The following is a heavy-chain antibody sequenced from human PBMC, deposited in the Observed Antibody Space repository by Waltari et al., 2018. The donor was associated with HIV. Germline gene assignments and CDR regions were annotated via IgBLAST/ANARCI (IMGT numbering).Heavy chain of an antibody. CDR3: ARSKYSSSSGFDL. Sequence: EVQLVESGGGLVQPGGSLRLSCAASGFTFSSYSMNWVRQAPEKGLEWVSYISSSSITIYSADAGKGRFTISRDNAKNSLYLHMNSLRAEDTAVYYCARSKYSSSSGFDLWGRGTLVTVSS. CDR1: GFTFSSYS. D-gene: IGHD6-6*01. V-gene: IGHV3-48*01. CDR2: ISSSSITI. J-gene: IGHJ2*01.